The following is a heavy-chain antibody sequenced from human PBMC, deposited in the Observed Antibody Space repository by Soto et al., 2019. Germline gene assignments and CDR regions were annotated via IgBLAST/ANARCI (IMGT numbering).Heavy chain of an antibody. Sequence: QVQLVESGGGVVQPGRSLRLSCAASGFTFSNYAMHWVRQAAGKSLDWVAVISFDGSKKYYADSVRGRFIISRDNSKNTVSLQMNSLGAEDTAVYYCARGRGADYYYGMDVWGQGTTVTVSS. D-gene: IGHD3-10*01. J-gene: IGHJ6*02. CDR1: GFTFSNYA. CDR2: ISFDGSKK. CDR3: ARGRGADYYYGMDV. V-gene: IGHV3-30-3*01.